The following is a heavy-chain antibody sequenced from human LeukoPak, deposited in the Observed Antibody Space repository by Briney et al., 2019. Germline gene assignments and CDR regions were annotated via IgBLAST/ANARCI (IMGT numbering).Heavy chain of an antibody. CDR2: ISSGSNTI. CDR1: RFTFSTYS. Sequence: RGSLRLSCAASRFTFSTYSMNWVRQAPGKGLEWVSYISSGSNTIYYADSVKGRFTISRDNAKNSLYLQMNSLRAEDTAVYYCAREYSSSSGRSFDYWGQGTLVTVSS. V-gene: IGHV3-48*01. CDR3: AREYSSSSGRSFDY. D-gene: IGHD6-6*01. J-gene: IGHJ4*02.